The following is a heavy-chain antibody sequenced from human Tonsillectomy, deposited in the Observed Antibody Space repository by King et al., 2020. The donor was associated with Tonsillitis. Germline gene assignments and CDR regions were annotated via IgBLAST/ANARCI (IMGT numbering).Heavy chain of an antibody. CDR3: AKDWYSSRYFDY. CDR1: GFTFSSYG. Sequence: VQLVESGGGVVQPGGSLRLSCAASGFTFSSYGMHWVRQAPGKGLEWVAFIRYDGSNKYYADSVKGRFTISRDNSKNTLYLQMNSLRAEDTAVYYCAKDWYSSRYFDYGGQGTLVTVSA. D-gene: IGHD6-13*01. J-gene: IGHJ4*02. CDR2: IRYDGSNK. V-gene: IGHV3-30*02.